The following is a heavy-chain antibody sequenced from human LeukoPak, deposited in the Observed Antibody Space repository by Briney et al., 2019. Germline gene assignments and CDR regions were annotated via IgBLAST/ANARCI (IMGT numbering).Heavy chain of an antibody. J-gene: IGHJ4*02. Sequence: PGRSLRLSCATSGFTVSSYWIPWVRPPPGNWRVWVSRMNPGGRSTNYADSVKGRFTLSRDNAKNTLYLQMNSLRAEDTAVYYCARHTLGSSGSVDWGQGTLVTVSS. CDR1: GFTVSSYW. D-gene: IGHD3-22*01. CDR2: MNPGGRST. V-gene: IGHV3-74*01. CDR3: ARHTLGSSGSVD.